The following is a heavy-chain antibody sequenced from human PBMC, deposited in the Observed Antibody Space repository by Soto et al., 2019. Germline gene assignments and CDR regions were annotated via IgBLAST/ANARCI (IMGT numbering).Heavy chain of an antibody. Sequence: GASVKVSCKASGYTFTSYAMHWVRQAPGQRLEWMGWINAGNGNTKYSQKFQGRVTITRDTSASTAYMELSSLRSEDTAVYYCARDFGVTYYDILTGYYPPLSYYYGMDVWGQGTTVTVSS. CDR1: GYTFTSYA. D-gene: IGHD3-9*01. CDR2: INAGNGNT. CDR3: ARDFGVTYYDILTGYYPPLSYYYGMDV. V-gene: IGHV1-3*01. J-gene: IGHJ6*02.